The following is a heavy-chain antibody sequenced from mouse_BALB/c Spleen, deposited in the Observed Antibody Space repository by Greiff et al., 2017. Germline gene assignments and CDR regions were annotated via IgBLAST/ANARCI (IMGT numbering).Heavy chain of an antibody. Sequence: QVQLKESGAELAKPGASVKMSCKASGYTFTSYWMHWVKQRPGQGLEWIGYINPSTGYTEYNQKFKDKATLTADKSSSTAYMQLSSLTSEDSAVYYCATLLRLQYYFDYWGQGTTLTVSS. CDR1: GYTFTSYW. D-gene: IGHD1-2*01. CDR2: INPSTGYT. CDR3: ATLLRLQYYFDY. J-gene: IGHJ2*01. V-gene: IGHV1-7*01.